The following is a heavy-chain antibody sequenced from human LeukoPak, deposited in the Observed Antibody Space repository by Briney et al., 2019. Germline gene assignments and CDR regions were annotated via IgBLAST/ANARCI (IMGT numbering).Heavy chain of an antibody. D-gene: IGHD2-2*01. CDR2: INQDGSEK. Sequence: GGSLRLSCATSGFTFSSYWMTWVRQGPGKGLEWVATINQDGSEKYYVDSVKGRFTISRDNAKNSLYLQMNSLRAEDTAVYYCASICSSSRCYHYFDDWGQGTLVTVSS. CDR3: ASICSSSRCYHYFDD. CDR1: GFTFSSYW. J-gene: IGHJ4*02. V-gene: IGHV3-7*02.